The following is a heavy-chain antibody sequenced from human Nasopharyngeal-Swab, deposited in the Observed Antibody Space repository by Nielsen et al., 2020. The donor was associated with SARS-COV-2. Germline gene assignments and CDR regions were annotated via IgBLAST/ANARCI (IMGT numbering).Heavy chain of an antibody. D-gene: IGHD1/OR15-1a*01. Sequence: WIRQSPSRGLEWLGRTYYRSKWYNDYAVSVKSRITINPDTSKNQFSLQPNSVTPGDTAVYYCARDKQGFDPWGQGTLVTVSS. J-gene: IGHJ5*02. CDR2: TYYRSKWYN. CDR3: ARDKQGFDP. V-gene: IGHV6-1*01.